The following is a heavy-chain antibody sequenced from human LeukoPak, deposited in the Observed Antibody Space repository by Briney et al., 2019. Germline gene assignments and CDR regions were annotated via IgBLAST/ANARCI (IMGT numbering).Heavy chain of an antibody. CDR3: ATDGPFGRHDFDY. J-gene: IGHJ4*02. CDR2: IKHDGSEK. D-gene: IGHD3-16*01. CDR1: GFTFSNYW. Sequence: PGGSLRLSCAASGFTFSNYWMSWVRQAPGKGLEWVANIKHDGSEKYYVDSVKGRFTISRDNAQNSLYLQMNSLRAEDTAVYYCATDGPFGRHDFDYWGQGTLVTVSS. V-gene: IGHV3-7*04.